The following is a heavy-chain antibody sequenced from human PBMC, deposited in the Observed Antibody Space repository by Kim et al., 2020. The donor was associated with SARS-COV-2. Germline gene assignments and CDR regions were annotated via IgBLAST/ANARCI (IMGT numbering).Heavy chain of an antibody. CDR2: T. J-gene: IGHJ4*02. D-gene: IGHD3-10*01. V-gene: IGHV4-31*02. Sequence: TYYNPSLKSRVTISVDTSKNQFSLKLSSVTAADTAVYYCARLPYYAPPDYWGQGTLVTVSS. CDR3: ARLPYYAPPDY.